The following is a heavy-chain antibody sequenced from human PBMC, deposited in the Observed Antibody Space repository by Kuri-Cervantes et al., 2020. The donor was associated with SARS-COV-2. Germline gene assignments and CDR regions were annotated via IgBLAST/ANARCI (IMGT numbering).Heavy chain of an antibody. J-gene: IGHJ4*02. V-gene: IGHV1-46*01. D-gene: IGHD5-24*01. CDR1: GYTFTNYY. Sequence: ASVQVSCKASGYTFTNYYIHWVRQAPGQGLEWMGIINPGGGATTYAQKFQGRVTMTRDTSTSTVYMELSSLRSEDTAVYFCARDGRDGYNREFLTDWGQGTLVTVSS. CDR2: INPGGGAT. CDR3: ARDGRDGYNREFLTD.